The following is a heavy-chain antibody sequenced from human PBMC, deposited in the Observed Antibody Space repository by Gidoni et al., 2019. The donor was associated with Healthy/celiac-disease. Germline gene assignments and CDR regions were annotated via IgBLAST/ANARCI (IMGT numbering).Heavy chain of an antibody. CDR3: AKGIVVVPAAMSDY. CDR2: ISGSGGST. D-gene: IGHD2-2*01. CDR1: GFTFRSYA. V-gene: IGHV3-23*01. J-gene: IGHJ4*02. Sequence: EVQLLAYGGGLVQPGGSLRLSCAASGFTFRSYAMSWVRQAPGKGLEWVSAISGSGGSTYYADSVKGRFTISRDNSKNTLYLQMNSLRAEDTAVYYCAKGIVVVPAAMSDYWGQGTLVTVSS.